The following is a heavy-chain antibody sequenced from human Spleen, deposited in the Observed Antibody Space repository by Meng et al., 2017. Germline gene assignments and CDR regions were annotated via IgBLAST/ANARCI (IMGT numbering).Heavy chain of an antibody. V-gene: IGHV1-18*01. CDR1: GHTFTSYG. Sequence: GQLLQSGNEGKKSGLSVKVSCKASGHTFTSYGVTWVQQAPGQGLEWMGWISTYNGDTNYAENLQGRVTMTTDTSTGTAYMELRSLRSDDTAVYYCASLKGDYGTGDNWFDPWGQGTLVTVSS. J-gene: IGHJ5*02. D-gene: IGHD4-17*01. CDR3: ASLKGDYGTGDNWFDP. CDR2: ISTYNGDT.